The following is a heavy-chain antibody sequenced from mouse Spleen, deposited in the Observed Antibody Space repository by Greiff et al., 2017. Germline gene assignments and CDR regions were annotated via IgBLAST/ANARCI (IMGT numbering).Heavy chain of an antibody. J-gene: IGHJ3*01. V-gene: IGHV1-22*01. D-gene: IGHD2-14*01. CDR2: INPNNGGT. CDR3: ASYYRYEGFAY. Sequence: VHVKQSGPELVKPGASVKMSCKASGYTFTDYNMHWVKQSHGKSLEWIGYINPNNGGTSYNQKFKGKATLTVNKSSSTAYMELRSLTSEDSAVYYCASYYRYEGFAYWGQGTLVTVSA. CDR1: GYTFTDYN.